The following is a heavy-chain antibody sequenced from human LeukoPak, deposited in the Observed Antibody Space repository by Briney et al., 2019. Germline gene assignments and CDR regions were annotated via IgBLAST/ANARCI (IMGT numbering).Heavy chain of an antibody. V-gene: IGHV4-59*01. CDR3: ARDRASAGGFDY. CDR1: GGSISGYY. Sequence: ETLSLTCTVSGGSISGYYWSWIRQPPGKGLEWIGYIYYSGTTNYNPSLQSRVTISVATSKNQFSLKLSSVTAADTALYYCARDRASAGGFDYWGQGTLVTVSS. CDR2: IYYSGTT. D-gene: IGHD2-15*01. J-gene: IGHJ4*02.